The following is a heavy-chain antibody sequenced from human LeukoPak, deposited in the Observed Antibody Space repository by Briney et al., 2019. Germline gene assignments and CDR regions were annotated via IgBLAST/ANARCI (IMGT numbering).Heavy chain of an antibody. CDR1: GFTFSSYS. J-gene: IGHJ4*02. CDR2: ISSSSSYI. D-gene: IGHD6-6*01. Sequence: GGSPRLSCAASGFTFSSYSMNWVRQAPGKGLEWVSSISSSSSYIYYADSVKGRFTISRDNAKNSLYLQMNSLRAEDTAVYYCARVGLSWGQLGRDYYFDYWGQGTLVTVSS. CDR3: ARVGLSWGQLGRDYYFDY. V-gene: IGHV3-21*01.